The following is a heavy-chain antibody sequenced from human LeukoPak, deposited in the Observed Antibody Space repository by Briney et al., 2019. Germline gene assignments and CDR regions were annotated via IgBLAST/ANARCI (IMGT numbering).Heavy chain of an antibody. CDR2: INHSGST. CDR3: ATGSSGADDAFDI. J-gene: IGHJ3*02. V-gene: IGHV4-34*01. D-gene: IGHD6-19*01. Sequence: SETLSLTCAVYGGSYSGYYWSWIRQPPGKGLEWIGEINHSGSTNYNPSLKSRVTISVDTSKNQFSLKLSSVTAADTAVYYCATGSSGADDAFDIWGQGTMVTVSS. CDR1: GGSYSGYY.